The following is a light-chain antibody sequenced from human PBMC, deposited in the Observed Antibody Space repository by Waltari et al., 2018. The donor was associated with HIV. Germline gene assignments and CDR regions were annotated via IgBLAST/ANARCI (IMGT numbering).Light chain of an antibody. CDR1: YSNIVRYA. V-gene: IGLV1-36*01. J-gene: IGLJ3*02. CDR3: SSWDVVLNGPV. Sequence: QSVLTQPPSVSGAPGQRVTISCSGTYSNIVRYAVHWYQQLPGKAPKLLIYYDDLVASGVSDRFSGSKSGTSASLAISGLQSEDEADYYCSSWDVVLNGPVFGGGTKLTVL. CDR2: YDD.